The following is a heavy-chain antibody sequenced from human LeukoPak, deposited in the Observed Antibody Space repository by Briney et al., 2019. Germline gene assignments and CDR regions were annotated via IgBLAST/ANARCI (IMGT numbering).Heavy chain of an antibody. D-gene: IGHD3-10*01. CDR3: AKEGRFGEFLGYYFDY. Sequence: GRPLRLSCAASGFTFDDYAMHWVRQAPGKGLEWVSGISWNSGSIGYADSVKGRFTISRDNAKNSLYLQMNSLRAEDTALYYCAKEGRFGEFLGYYFDYWGQGTLVTVSS. CDR2: ISWNSGSI. CDR1: GFTFDDYA. V-gene: IGHV3-9*01. J-gene: IGHJ4*02.